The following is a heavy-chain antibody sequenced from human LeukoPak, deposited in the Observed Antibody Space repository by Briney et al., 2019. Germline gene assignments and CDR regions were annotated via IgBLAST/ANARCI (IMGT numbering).Heavy chain of an antibody. CDR2: IYYSGST. CDR3: VRHPWRMGSRDYNFDD. J-gene: IGHJ4*02. V-gene: IGHV4-59*08. CDR1: GGSISGYY. Sequence: SETLSLTCAVSGGSISGYYWSWIRQPPGKGLEWIGHIYYSGSTNYNPSLKSRVTISVDTSKNQFSLKMTSVTAADTAVYYCVRHPWRMGSRDYNFDDWGQGTLVTVSS. D-gene: IGHD3-16*01.